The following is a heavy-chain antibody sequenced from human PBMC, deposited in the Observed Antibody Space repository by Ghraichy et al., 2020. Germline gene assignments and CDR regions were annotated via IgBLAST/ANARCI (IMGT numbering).Heavy chain of an antibody. CDR1: GGSFSGYY. CDR2: INHSGST. D-gene: IGHD3-16*02. V-gene: IGHV4-34*01. J-gene: IGHJ4*02. CDR3: ARGRRKGVIVTPVKPFDY. Sequence: SETLSLTCAVYGGSFSGYYWSWIRQPPGKGLEWIGEINHSGSTNYNPALKSRVTISVDTSKNQFSLKLISVTAADTAVYYCARGRRKGVIVTPVKPFDYWGQGTLVTVSS.